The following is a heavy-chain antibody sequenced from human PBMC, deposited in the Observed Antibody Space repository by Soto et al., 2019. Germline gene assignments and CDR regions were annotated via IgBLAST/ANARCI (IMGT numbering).Heavy chain of an antibody. Sequence: ASVKVSCKASGDTFNSYDINWVRQATGQGLEWMGWMNPNSGNTGYAHKFQGRVTMTRNTSISTAYMELSSLRSEDTAVYYCAKASYAYCSSASCHNWFDPWGQGTLVTAPQ. CDR3: AKASYAYCSSASCHNWFDP. J-gene: IGHJ5*02. CDR2: MNPNSGNT. CDR1: GDTFNSYD. V-gene: IGHV1-8*01. D-gene: IGHD2-2*01.